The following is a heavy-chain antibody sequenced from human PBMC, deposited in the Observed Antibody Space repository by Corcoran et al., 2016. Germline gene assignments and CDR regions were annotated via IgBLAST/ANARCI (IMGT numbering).Heavy chain of an antibody. CDR1: GYSFTGYY. Sequence: VQLVQSGAEVKKPGSSVKVSCKASGYSFTGYYMHWVRQPPGQGLEWMGWINPNSGGTNYAQKFQGRVTMTRDTSISTAYLELSRRRSDDTAVYYCARWSEGPTNYESSGYFGGWGQGTLVTVSS. CDR2: INPNSGGT. V-gene: IGHV1-2*02. D-gene: IGHD3-22*01. CDR3: ARWSEGPTNYESSGYFGG. J-gene: IGHJ4*02.